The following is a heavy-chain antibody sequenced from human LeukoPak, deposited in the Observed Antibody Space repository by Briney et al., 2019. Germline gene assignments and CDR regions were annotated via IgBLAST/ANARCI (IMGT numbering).Heavy chain of an antibody. CDR1: GGSISSYY. CDR2: IYTSGST. Sequence: SETLSRTCTVSGGSISSYYWSWIRQPAGKGLEWIGRIYTSGSTNYNPSLKSRVTMSVDTSKNQFSLKLSSVTAADTAVYYCARDMGDYDFWSGSVFDYWGQGTLVTVSS. CDR3: ARDMGDYDFWSGSVFDY. J-gene: IGHJ4*02. V-gene: IGHV4-4*07. D-gene: IGHD3-3*01.